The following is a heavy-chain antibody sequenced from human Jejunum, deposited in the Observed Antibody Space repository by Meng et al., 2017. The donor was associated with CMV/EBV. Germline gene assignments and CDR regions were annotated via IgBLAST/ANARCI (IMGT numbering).Heavy chain of an antibody. J-gene: IGHJ4*02. CDR3: AKWGNFDSRGQSV. Sequence: SRVPLCSINFFWSWVRQPPGRGLEWIGTIYYPESTYYNPSLKSRLTISVDTSKNQFSLKLRFVTAADTSMYYCAKWGNFDSRGQSVWGQGTLVTVSS. CDR1: RVPLCSINFF. V-gene: IGHV4-39*01. D-gene: IGHD3-22*01. CDR2: IYYPEST.